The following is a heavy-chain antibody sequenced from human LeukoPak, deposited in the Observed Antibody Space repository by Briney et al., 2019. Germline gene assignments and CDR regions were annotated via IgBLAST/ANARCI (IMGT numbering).Heavy chain of an antibody. D-gene: IGHD6-19*01. CDR2: IYSGGST. V-gene: IGHV3-66*01. Sequence: PGGSLRLSCAASGFTFSSYEMNWVRQAPGKGLEWVSVIYSGGSTYYADSVKGRFTISRDDAKNTVYLQMNSLRDEDTAVYYCTRSGIYSSAWSDYWGQGILVTVSS. CDR1: GFTFSSYE. CDR3: TRSGIYSSAWSDY. J-gene: IGHJ4*02.